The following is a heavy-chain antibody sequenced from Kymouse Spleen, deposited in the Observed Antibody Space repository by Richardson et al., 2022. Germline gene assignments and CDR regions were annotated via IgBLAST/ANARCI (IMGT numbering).Heavy chain of an antibody. J-gene: IGHJ4*02. Sequence: QLQLQESGPGLVKPSETLSLTCTVSGGSISSSSYYWGWIRQPPGKGLEWIGSIYYSGSTYYNPSLKSRVTISVDTSKNQFSLKLSSVTAADTAVYYCARGDGHYDFWSGYSFDYWGQGTLVTVSS. CDR3: ARGDGHYDFWSGYSFDY. D-gene: IGHD3-3*01. CDR2: IYYSGST. CDR1: GGSISSSSYY. V-gene: IGHV4-39*01.